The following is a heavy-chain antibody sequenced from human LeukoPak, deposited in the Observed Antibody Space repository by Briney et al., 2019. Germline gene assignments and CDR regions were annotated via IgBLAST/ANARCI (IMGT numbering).Heavy chain of an antibody. CDR1: GGSISSYY. V-gene: IGHV4-59*12. CDR3: ARVNYYGSGSYYW. D-gene: IGHD3-10*01. CDR2: IYYSGST. J-gene: IGHJ4*02. Sequence: PSETLSLTCTVSGGSISSYYWSWIRKPPGKGLEWIGYIYYSGSTNYNPSLKSRVTISVDTSKNQFSLKLSSVTAADTAVYYCARVNYYGSGSYYWWGQGTLVTVSS.